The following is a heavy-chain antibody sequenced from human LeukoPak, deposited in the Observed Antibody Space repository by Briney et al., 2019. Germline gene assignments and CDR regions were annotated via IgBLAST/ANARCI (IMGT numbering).Heavy chain of an antibody. J-gene: IGHJ3*02. CDR3: ARDPNGDYIGAFDM. V-gene: IGHV3-23*01. CDR1: GLTFSAYA. Sequence: HPGGSLRLSCTASGLTFSAYAMMWVCQAPGKGPEWVSAIRGGGTSEFYADSVKGRFRISRDNSKDTLFLQMNSLRAEDMAVYYCARDPNGDYIGAFDMWGPGTMVTV. CDR2: IRGGGTSE. D-gene: IGHD4-17*01.